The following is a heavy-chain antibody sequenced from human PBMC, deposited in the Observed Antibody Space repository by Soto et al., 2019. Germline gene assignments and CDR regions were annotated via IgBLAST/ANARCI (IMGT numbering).Heavy chain of an antibody. Sequence: GGSLRLSCAASGFTFSSYGMHWVRQAPGKGLEWVAVISYDGSNKYYADSVKGRFTISRDNSKNTLYLQMNSLRAEDTAVYYCAKDSYDFWSGHTLYYYYGMDVWGQGTTVTVSS. CDR1: GFTFSSYG. D-gene: IGHD3-3*01. CDR2: ISYDGSNK. V-gene: IGHV3-30*18. CDR3: AKDSYDFWSGHTLYYYYGMDV. J-gene: IGHJ6*02.